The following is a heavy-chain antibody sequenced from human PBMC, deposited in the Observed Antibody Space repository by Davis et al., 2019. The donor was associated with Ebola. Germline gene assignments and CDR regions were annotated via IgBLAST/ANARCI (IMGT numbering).Heavy chain of an antibody. CDR1: GFTFSDYY. D-gene: IGHD3-10*01. J-gene: IGHJ6*02. Sequence: GESLKISCAASGFTFSDYYMSWIRQAPGKGLEWFSYISSSGSTIYYADSVKGRFTISRDNAKNSLYLQMNSLRAEDTAVYYCARSLVWVQGVRRRYYGMDVWGQGTTVTVSS. V-gene: IGHV3-11*01. CDR2: ISSSGSTI. CDR3: ARSLVWVQGVRRRYYGMDV.